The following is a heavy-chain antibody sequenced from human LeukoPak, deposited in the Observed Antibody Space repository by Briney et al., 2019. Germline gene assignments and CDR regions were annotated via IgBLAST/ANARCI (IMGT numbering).Heavy chain of an antibody. CDR3: ARKSYGSGLFDY. CDR1: GGSFSGYY. CDR2: INHSGST. J-gene: IGHJ4*02. D-gene: IGHD3-10*01. V-gene: IGHV4-34*01. Sequence: SETLSLTCAVYGGSFSGYYWSWIRQPPGKGLEWIGEINHSGSTNYNPSLKSRVTISVDTSKNQFSLKPSSVTAADTAVYYCARKSYGSGLFDYWGQGTLVTVSS.